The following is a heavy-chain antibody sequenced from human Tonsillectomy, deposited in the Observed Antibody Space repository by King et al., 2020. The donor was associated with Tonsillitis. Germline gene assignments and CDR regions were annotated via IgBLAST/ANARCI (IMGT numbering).Heavy chain of an antibody. J-gene: IGHJ6*02. CDR2: ICGSGGST. CDR1: GFTFTSYA. V-gene: IGHV3-23*04. Sequence: VQLVESGGGLVQPGGSLRLSCAASGFTFTSYALTWVRQAPGKGLEWVSTICGSGGSTYYADSVKGRFTISRDNSKNTLYLHMNSLRADDTAVYYCAKDQRDYFYYGLDVWGQGTTVTVSS. CDR3: AKDQRDYFYYGLDV.